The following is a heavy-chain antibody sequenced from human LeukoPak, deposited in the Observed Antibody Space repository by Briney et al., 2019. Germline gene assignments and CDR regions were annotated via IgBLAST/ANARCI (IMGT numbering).Heavy chain of an antibody. D-gene: IGHD3-10*01. CDR1: GFTFRSYG. CDR3: EKDPMVPGVIPHDFDI. CDR2: IWYDGSNK. J-gene: IGHJ3*02. Sequence: TGGPLRLSCAASGFTFRSYGMHCVRQPPAKGREGVAVIWYDGSNKYYADSVKGRFTISRHNSKHTLYLHMNSLRAADTTVYYFEKDPMVPGVIPHDFDIWGKGTMVTVSS. V-gene: IGHV3-33*06.